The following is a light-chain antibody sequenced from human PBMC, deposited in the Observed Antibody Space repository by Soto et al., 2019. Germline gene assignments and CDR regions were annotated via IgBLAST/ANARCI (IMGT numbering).Light chain of an antibody. CDR3: AAWDDSLSGVV. V-gene: IGLV1-47*01. CDR1: SSNIGSNY. Sequence: QSVLTQPPSASGTPGQKVAISCSGSSSNIGSNYVSWYQQLPGTAPRLLIYRNNQRPSGVPDRFSGSKSDTSASLAISGLRSEDEADYSCAAWDDSLSGVVFGGGTQLTVL. CDR2: RNN. J-gene: IGLJ2*01.